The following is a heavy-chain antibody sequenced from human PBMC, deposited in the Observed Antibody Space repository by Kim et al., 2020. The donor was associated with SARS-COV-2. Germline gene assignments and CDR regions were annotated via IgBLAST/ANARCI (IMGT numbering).Heavy chain of an antibody. V-gene: IGHV3-23*01. CDR1: GFTFSSYA. CDR3: AKREPKAATGAVNWFDP. Sequence: GGSLRLSCAASGFTFSSYAMSWVRQAPGKGLEWVSVISGSGGSTYYADSVNGRFTISRDNSKNTLYLQMNSLRAEDTAVYYFAKREPKAATGAVNWFDPWGQGTLVTVSS. D-gene: IGHD6-13*01. J-gene: IGHJ5*02. CDR2: ISGSGGST.